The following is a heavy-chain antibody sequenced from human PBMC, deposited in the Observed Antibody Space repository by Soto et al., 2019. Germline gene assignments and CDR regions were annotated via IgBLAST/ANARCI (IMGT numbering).Heavy chain of an antibody. D-gene: IGHD3-10*01. V-gene: IGHV1-58*01. J-gene: IGHJ4*02. CDR1: GFTFTSSA. Sequence: QMQLVQSGPEVKKPGTSVKVSCKASGFTFTSSAVQWVRQARGQRLEWIGWIVVGSGNTNYAQKFQERVTITRDMSTSTAYMELSSLRSEDTAVYYCAAQGLWFGELLSLDYWGQGTLVTVSS. CDR2: IVVGSGNT. CDR3: AAQGLWFGELLSLDY.